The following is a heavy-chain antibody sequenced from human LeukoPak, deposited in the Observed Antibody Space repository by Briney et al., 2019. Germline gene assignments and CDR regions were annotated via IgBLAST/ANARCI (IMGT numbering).Heavy chain of an antibody. V-gene: IGHV3-74*01. CDR3: ARDSVEWYIFDY. CDR1: GFTFSSYW. J-gene: IGHJ4*02. CDR2: TNRDGSST. Sequence: GGSLRLSCAASGFTFSSYWMHWVRHAPGKGPVWVARTNRDGSSTAYADPVKGRFTISKDNAKNTLYLLMNSLRAEDTAVYYCARDSVEWYIFDYWGQGTLVTVSS. D-gene: IGHD3-3*01.